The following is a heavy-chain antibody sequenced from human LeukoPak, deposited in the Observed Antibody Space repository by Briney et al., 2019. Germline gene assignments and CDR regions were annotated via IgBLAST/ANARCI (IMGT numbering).Heavy chain of an antibody. CDR2: ISSSSSYI. Sequence: GGSLRLSCAASGFTFSSYTMNWVRQAPGKGLEWVSSISSSSSYIYYADSLKGRFTISRDNAKNSLYLQMNSLRDEDTAVYYCARVGRGVFGMDFWGQGTTVTVSS. V-gene: IGHV3-21*01. J-gene: IGHJ6*02. CDR1: GFTFSSYT. CDR3: ARVGRGVFGMDF. D-gene: IGHD2-15*01.